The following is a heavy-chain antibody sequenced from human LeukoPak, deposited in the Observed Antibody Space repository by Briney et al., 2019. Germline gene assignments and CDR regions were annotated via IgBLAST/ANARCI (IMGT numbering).Heavy chain of an antibody. J-gene: IGHJ6*02. Sequence: GGSLRLSCAASGFTFSSYSMNWVRQAPGKGLEWVSSISSSSSYIYYADSVKGRFTISRDNAKNSLYLQMNSLRAEDTAVYYCAREGGYCSSTSCRKTPYYYYGMNVWGQGTTVTVSS. CDR3: AREGGYCSSTSCRKTPYYYYGMNV. D-gene: IGHD2-2*01. CDR1: GFTFSSYS. V-gene: IGHV3-21*01. CDR2: ISSSSSYI.